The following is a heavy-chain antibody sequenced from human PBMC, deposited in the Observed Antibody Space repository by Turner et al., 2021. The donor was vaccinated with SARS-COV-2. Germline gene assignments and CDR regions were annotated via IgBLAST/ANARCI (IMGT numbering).Heavy chain of an antibody. J-gene: IGHJ5*02. CDR1: GGSFSGYY. V-gene: IGHV4-34*01. CDR3: AIKLWYISGWYAVDP. CDR2: INHSGST. Sequence: QVQLQQWGAGLLKPSETLALTCAVYGGSFSGYYWSWIRQPPGKGLEWSGEINHSGSTNYNPSLKSRGTMSVDTSKNQFSLKLSSVTAADTAVYYCAIKLWYISGWYAVDPWGQGTLVTVSS. D-gene: IGHD6-19*01.